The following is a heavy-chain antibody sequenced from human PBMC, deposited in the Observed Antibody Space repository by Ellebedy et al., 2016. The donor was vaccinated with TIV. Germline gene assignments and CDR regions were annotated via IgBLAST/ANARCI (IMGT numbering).Heavy chain of an antibody. Sequence: MPSETLSLTCTVSGGSISSSSYYWGWIRQPPGKGLEWIGSIYYSGSTYYNPSLKSRVTISVDTSKNQFSLKLSSVTAADTAVYYCARLISSGRRGHFDYWGQGTLVTVSS. CDR2: IYYSGST. CDR1: GGSISSSSYY. CDR3: ARLISSGRRGHFDY. D-gene: IGHD3-22*01. J-gene: IGHJ4*02. V-gene: IGHV4-39*01.